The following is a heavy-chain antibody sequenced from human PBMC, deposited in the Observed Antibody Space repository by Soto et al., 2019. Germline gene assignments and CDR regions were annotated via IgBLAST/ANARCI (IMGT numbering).Heavy chain of an antibody. V-gene: IGHV1-69*01. J-gene: IGHJ3*02. CDR3: AREMVAVAGTGGAFDI. CDR1: GGTFSSYA. Sequence: QVQLVQSGAEVKKPGSSVKVSCKASGGTFSSYAISWVRQAPGQGLEWMGGIIPIFGTANYAQKFQGRVTINADESTSTAYMELSSLRSEDTAVYYCAREMVAVAGTGGAFDIWGQGTMVTVSS. CDR2: IIPIFGTA. D-gene: IGHD6-19*01.